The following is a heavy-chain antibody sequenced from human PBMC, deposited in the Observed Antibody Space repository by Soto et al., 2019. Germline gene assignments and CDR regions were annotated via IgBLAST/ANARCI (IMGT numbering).Heavy chain of an antibody. CDR2: LYYSXSP. J-gene: IGHJ4*02. CDR1: GGSITNNSYY. Sequence: PXXTLSLTCTVSGGSITNNSYYWGWLRQPRGKGLEGIGXLYYSXSPYYNTSPKXXLTLSVDXXKNQSSLKMSSVTATDTAVYYCASAMYDLGPTHWGQGTLVTVSS. D-gene: IGHD2-2*01. CDR3: ASAMYDLGPTH. V-gene: IGHV4-39*01.